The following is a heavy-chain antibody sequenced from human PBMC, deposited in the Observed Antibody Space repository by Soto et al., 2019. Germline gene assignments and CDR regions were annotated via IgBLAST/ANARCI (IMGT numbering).Heavy chain of an antibody. J-gene: IGHJ4*02. CDR2: IMPVFGTA. CDR3: ARGLVQPPVGLYFDN. D-gene: IGHD1-26*01. V-gene: IGHV1-69*06. CDR1: GGTFNSYI. Sequence: QVQLVQSGAEVKKPGSSVKVSCKASGGTFNSYIVNWVRQAPGQGLEWMGGIMPVFGTAKYAQKFQDRVTITADKSTSTAYMELRGLKSEDTAVYYCARGLVQPPVGLYFDNWGQGTLVTVTS.